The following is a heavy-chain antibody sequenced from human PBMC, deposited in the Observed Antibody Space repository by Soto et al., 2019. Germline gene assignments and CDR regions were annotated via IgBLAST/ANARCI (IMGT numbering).Heavy chain of an antibody. J-gene: IGHJ6*02. Sequence: GESLKISCAASGFTFSSYAMHWVRQAPGKGLECVAVISFDGTNKYYADSVRGRFTISRDNSKDTLHLQINSLRGEDTAVYYCATDLGAAVPPYGIDVWGQGTTVTVSS. V-gene: IGHV3-30-3*01. CDR2: ISFDGTNK. CDR3: ATDLGAAVPPYGIDV. CDR1: GFTFSSYA. D-gene: IGHD6-13*01.